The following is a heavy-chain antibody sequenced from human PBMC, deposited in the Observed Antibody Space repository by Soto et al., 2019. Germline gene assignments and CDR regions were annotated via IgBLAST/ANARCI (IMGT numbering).Heavy chain of an antibody. CDR3: AREIIGYCSGGSCYPYYYYYGMDV. Sequence: EVQLVESGGGLVQPGGSLRLSCAASGFTFSSYWMHWVRQAPGKGLVWVSRINSDVSSTSYADSVKGRFTISRDNAKNTLYLQMNSLRAEDTAVYYCAREIIGYCSGGSCYPYYYYYGMDVWGQGTTVTVSS. CDR2: INSDVSST. CDR1: GFTFSSYW. J-gene: IGHJ6*02. D-gene: IGHD2-15*01. V-gene: IGHV3-74*01.